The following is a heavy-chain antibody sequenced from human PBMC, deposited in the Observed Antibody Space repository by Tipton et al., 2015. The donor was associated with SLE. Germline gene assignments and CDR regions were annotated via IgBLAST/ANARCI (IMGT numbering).Heavy chain of an antibody. V-gene: IGHV4-59*11. CDR1: GGSISSHY. CDR2: IYYSGST. J-gene: IGHJ2*01. D-gene: IGHD3-16*01. Sequence: TLSLTCTVSGGSISSHYWSWIRQPPGKGLEWIGYIYYSGSTNYNSSLKSRVTISVDTSKNQFSLKLSSVTAADTAVYYCARDREFNWAGGWYFDLWGRGTLVTVSS. CDR3: ARDREFNWAGGWYFDL.